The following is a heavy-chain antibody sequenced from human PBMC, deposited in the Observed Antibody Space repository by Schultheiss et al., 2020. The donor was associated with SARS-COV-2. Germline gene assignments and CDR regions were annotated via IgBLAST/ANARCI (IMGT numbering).Heavy chain of an antibody. D-gene: IGHD2-2*01. J-gene: IGHJ6*03. Sequence: GGSLRLSCAASGFTVSSNYMSWVRQAPGKGLEWVSVIYSGGSTYYADSVKGRFTISRDNSKNTLYLQMNSLRAEDTAVYYCARVNCSSTSCYLGYMDVWGKGTTVTVSS. CDR1: GFTVSSNY. CDR3: ARVNCSSTSCYLGYMDV. CDR2: IYSGGST. V-gene: IGHV3-53*05.